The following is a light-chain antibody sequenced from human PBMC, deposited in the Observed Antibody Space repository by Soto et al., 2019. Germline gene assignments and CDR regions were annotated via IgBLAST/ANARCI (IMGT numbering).Light chain of an antibody. Sequence: EIVLTQSPATLSLSPGERATLSCRASQSVYSYLAWYQQKLGQAPRLLIYGASTRATGVPARFSGSGSGTEFIPTISSLQSEDFAVYYCQHYNNWLATFGGGTKVDIK. J-gene: IGKJ4*01. CDR1: QSVYSY. CDR2: GAS. V-gene: IGKV3-15*01. CDR3: QHYNNWLAT.